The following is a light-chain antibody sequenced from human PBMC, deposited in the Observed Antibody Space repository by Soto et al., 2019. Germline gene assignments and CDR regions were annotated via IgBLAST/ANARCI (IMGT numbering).Light chain of an antibody. CDR2: GNN. V-gene: IGLV1-40*01. CDR3: QSYDNSLSALYV. J-gene: IGLJ1*01. Sequence: QSVLTQPPSVSGAPGQRVTISCTGSSSNIGAGYDVHWFQQLPGTAPKLLIYGNNNRPSGVPDRFSGSKSDSSASLAITGLQTEYEADYYCQSYDNSLSALYVFVTGTKLTVL. CDR1: SSNIGAGYD.